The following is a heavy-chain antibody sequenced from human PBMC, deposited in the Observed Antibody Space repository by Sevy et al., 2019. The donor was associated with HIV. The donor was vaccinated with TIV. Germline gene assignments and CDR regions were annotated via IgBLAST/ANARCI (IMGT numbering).Heavy chain of an antibody. J-gene: IGHJ6*02. CDR2: VNSDGSST. CDR3: ARTPSMDYFFYYAMDV. V-gene: IGHV3-74*01. CDR1: GFTFSTYW. Sequence: GGSLRLSCAASGFTFSTYWMHWARQAPGKGLVWVSRVNSDGSSTIYADSVKGRFTISRDNAKNTLYLQMNSLRAEDTAVYYCARTPSMDYFFYYAMDVWGQGTTVTVSS.